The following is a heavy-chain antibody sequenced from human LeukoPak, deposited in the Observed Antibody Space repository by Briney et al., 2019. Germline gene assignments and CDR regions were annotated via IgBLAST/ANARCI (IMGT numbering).Heavy chain of an antibody. D-gene: IGHD2-2*01. CDR3: ARDAPCPDY. Sequence: QPGGSLRLSCAASGFTFSSYEMNWVRQAPGKGLEWVSYISSSGSTIYYADSVKGRFTISRDNAKNSLYLQMNSLRAEDTAVYCCARDAPCPDYWGQGTLVTVSS. CDR1: GFTFSSYE. V-gene: IGHV3-48*03. CDR2: ISSSGSTI. J-gene: IGHJ4*02.